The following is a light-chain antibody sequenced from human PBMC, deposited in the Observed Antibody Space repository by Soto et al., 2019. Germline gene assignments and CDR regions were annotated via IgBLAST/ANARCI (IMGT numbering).Light chain of an antibody. CDR2: EVN. J-gene: IGLJ3*02. CDR3: SSYAGSNNLV. CDR1: SSDVGGYNY. Sequence: QSVLTQPPSASGSPGQSVTISCTGTSSDVGGYNYVSWYQHHPGKAPKFMIYEVNKRPSGVPDRFSGSKSGNTASLTVSGLQAEDEADYYCSSYAGSNNLVFGGGTKLTVL. V-gene: IGLV2-8*01.